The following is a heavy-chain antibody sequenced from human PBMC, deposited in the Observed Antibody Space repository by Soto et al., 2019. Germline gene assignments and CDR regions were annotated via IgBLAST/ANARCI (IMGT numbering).Heavy chain of an antibody. Sequence: PGGSLRLSCAASGFTFSDYYMSWIRQAPGKGLEWVSYISSSGSTIYYADSVKGRFTIPRDNAKNSLYLQMNSLRAEDTAVYYCARYVEQQLVQDYWGQGTLVTVSS. J-gene: IGHJ4*02. CDR2: ISSSGSTI. CDR1: GFTFSDYY. V-gene: IGHV3-11*01. CDR3: ARYVEQQLVQDY. D-gene: IGHD6-13*01.